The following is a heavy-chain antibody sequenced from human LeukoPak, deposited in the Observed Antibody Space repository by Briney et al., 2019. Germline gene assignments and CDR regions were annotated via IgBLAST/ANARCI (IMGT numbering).Heavy chain of an antibody. V-gene: IGHV3-23*01. D-gene: IGHD2-2*01. CDR2: ISGSGGRT. J-gene: IGHJ4*02. CDR3: AKFVVAVGPGY. Sequence: GGSLRLSCAASGFTFSSYAMSWVRQAPGKGLEGVSAISGSGGRTYYAHSVTGRLTISRDNSKNTLYLQMNSLRAEDTAVSYCAKFVVAVGPGYWGQGTLVTVSS. CDR1: GFTFSSYA.